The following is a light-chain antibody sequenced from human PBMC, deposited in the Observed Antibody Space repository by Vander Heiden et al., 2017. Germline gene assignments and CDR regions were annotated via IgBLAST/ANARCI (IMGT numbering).Light chain of an antibody. V-gene: IGLV2-23*02. CDR3: CSSEGSSTYVV. J-gene: IGLJ2*01. CDR2: EVS. CDR1: SSDVGSYNL. Sequence: QSALTQPASVSGSPGQSITISCTGTSSDVGSYNLVSWYQQHPGKAPKLMMYEVSKRPSGVSNRFSGCKTGNTASPTTYGLQAEDEADDYCCSSEGSSTYVVFGGGTKVTVL.